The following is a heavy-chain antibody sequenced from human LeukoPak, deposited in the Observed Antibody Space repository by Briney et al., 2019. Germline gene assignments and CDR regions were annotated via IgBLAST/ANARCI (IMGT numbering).Heavy chain of an antibody. Sequence: SETLSLTCIVSGGSIISGDYYWSWIRQPPGKGLEWIGYIYHNGDTYYSPSLKSRVSISVDTSKNQFSLKLSSVTAADTAVYYCARAGVVPAAINRAFDIWGQGSVVTVSS. CDR2: IYHNGDT. D-gene: IGHD2-2*02. CDR1: GGSIISGDYY. J-gene: IGHJ3*02. V-gene: IGHV4-30-4*08. CDR3: ARAGVVPAAINRAFDI.